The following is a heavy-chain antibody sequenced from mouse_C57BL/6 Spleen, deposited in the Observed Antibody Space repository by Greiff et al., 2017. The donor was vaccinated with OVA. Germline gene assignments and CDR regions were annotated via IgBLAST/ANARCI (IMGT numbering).Heavy chain of an antibody. J-gene: IGHJ3*01. Sequence: VQLQQSGAELVRPGASVKLSSTASGFNIKDDYMHWVKQRPEQGLEWIGWIDPENGDTEYASKFQGKATITADTSSNTAYLQLSSLTSEDTAVYYCTTPSYGSSYGFAYWGQGTLVTVSA. CDR1: GFNIKDDY. CDR2: IDPENGDT. D-gene: IGHD1-1*01. V-gene: IGHV14-4*01. CDR3: TTPSYGSSYGFAY.